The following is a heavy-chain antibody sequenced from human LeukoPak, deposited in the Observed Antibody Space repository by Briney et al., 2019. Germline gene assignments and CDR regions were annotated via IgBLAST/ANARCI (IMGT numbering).Heavy chain of an antibody. CDR3: AREPARRGFDY. D-gene: IGHD6-6*01. CDR2: INPSGGST. Sequence: ASVKVSCKASGYTFTSYYMRWVRQAPGQGLEWMGIINPSGGSTSYAQKFQGRVTMTRDMSTSTVYMELSSLRSEDTAVYYCAREPARRGFDYWGQGTLVTVSS. J-gene: IGHJ4*02. V-gene: IGHV1-46*01. CDR1: GYTFTSYY.